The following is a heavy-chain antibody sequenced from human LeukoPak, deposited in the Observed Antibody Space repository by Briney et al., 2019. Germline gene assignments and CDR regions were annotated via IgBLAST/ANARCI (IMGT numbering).Heavy chain of an antibody. V-gene: IGHV1-69*13. D-gene: IGHD2-2*01. CDR1: GGTFSSYA. CDR3: ARGLTAADYYYYGMDV. CDR2: IIPIFGTA. J-gene: IGHJ6*02. Sequence: SVKVSCKASGGTFSSYAISWVRQAPGQGLEWMGGIIPIFGTANYAQKFQGRVTITADESTSTAYMELSSLRSEDTAVYYCARGLTAADYYYYGMDVWGQGTTVTVSS.